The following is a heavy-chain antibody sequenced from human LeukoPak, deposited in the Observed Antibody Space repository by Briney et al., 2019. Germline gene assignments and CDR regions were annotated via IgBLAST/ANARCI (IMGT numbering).Heavy chain of an antibody. CDR2: MNPNSGNT. CDR1: GYTFTSYD. V-gene: IGHV1-8*01. Sequence: ASVNVSCKASGYTFTSYDINWVRQATGQGLEWMGWMNPNSGNTGYAQKFQGRVTMTRNTSISTAYMELSSLRSEDTAVYYCARGGGHWRWLVDRRFFSDYYYYGMDVWGQGTTVTVSS. J-gene: IGHJ6*02. D-gene: IGHD6-19*01. CDR3: ARGGGHWRWLVDRRFFSDYYYYGMDV.